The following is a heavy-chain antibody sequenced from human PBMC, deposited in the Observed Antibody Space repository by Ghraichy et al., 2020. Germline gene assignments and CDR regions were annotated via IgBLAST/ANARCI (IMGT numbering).Heavy chain of an antibody. J-gene: IGHJ6*02. Sequence: CTVSGGSISSGGYYWSWIRQHPGKGLEWIGYIYYSGSTYYNPSLKSRVTISVDTSKNQFSLKLSSVTAADTAVYYCARDRVTMVRGAGPYYYGMDVWGQGTTVTVSS. V-gene: IGHV4-31*03. D-gene: IGHD3-10*01. CDR3: ARDRVTMVRGAGPYYYGMDV. CDR2: IYYSGST. CDR1: GGSISSGGYY.